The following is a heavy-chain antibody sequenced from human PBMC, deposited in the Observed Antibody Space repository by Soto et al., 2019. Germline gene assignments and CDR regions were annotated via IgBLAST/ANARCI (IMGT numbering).Heavy chain of an antibody. CDR2: IYYSGST. J-gene: IGHJ6*02. CDR3: ARGRFGAGRYYYGMDV. V-gene: IGHV4-59*01. D-gene: IGHD3-10*01. Sequence: PSETLSLTCTVSGGSISSYYWSWIRQPPGKGLEWIGYIYYSGSTNYNPSLKSRVTISVDTSKNQFSLKLSSVTAADTAVYYCARGRFGAGRYYYGMDVWGQGTTVTVYS. CDR1: GGSISSYY.